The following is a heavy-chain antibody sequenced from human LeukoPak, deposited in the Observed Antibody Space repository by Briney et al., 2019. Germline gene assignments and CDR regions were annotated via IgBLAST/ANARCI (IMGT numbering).Heavy chain of an antibody. CDR3: ARRGFSDSRGFYPDFDY. V-gene: IGHV3-72*01. Sequence: PGGSLRLSCAASGFIFIDYYMDWVRQAPGKGLEWVGRIRNKANSYSTEYAAPVKGRFTISRDESKNSMYLQMNSLKTEDTAVYFCARRGFSDSRGFYPDFDYWGRGTLVTVSS. CDR1: GFIFIDYY. CDR2: IRNKANSYST. D-gene: IGHD3-22*01. J-gene: IGHJ4*02.